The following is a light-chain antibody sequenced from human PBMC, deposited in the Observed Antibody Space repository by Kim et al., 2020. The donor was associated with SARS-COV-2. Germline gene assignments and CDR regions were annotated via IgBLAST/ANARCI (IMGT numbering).Light chain of an antibody. CDR1: NIGSKS. CDR3: QVWDSSSYHPVV. Sequence: PGKTARIASGGNNIGSKSVHWYQQKPGQAPVLVVYDDSDRPSGIPERFSGSKSGNTATLTISRVEAGDEADYYCQVWDSSSYHPVVFGGGTQLTVL. CDR2: DDS. J-gene: IGLJ2*01. V-gene: IGLV3-21*03.